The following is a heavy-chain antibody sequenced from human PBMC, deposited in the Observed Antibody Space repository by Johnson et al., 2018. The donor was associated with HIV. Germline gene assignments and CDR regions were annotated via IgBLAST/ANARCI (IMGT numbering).Heavy chain of an antibody. V-gene: IGHV3-33*01. Sequence: QVQLLESGGGVVQPGRSLRLSCAASGFTFSSYGMHWVRQAPGKGLEWVAVIWYDGSNKYYADSVKGRFTISRDNSKNTLYLQMNSLRAEDTAVYYCARYAVDTAMARTRDDAFDIWGQGTMVTVSS. CDR2: IWYDGSNK. J-gene: IGHJ3*02. D-gene: IGHD5-18*01. CDR3: ARYAVDTAMARTRDDAFDI. CDR1: GFTFSSYG.